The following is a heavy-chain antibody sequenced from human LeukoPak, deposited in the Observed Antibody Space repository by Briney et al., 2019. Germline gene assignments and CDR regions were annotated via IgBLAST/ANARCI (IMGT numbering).Heavy chain of an antibody. CDR3: ASTLRHYFDY. J-gene: IGHJ4*02. CDR1: GGSISSSSYY. CDR2: IYYSGST. D-gene: IGHD5/OR15-5a*01. V-gene: IGHV4-39*01. Sequence: SETLSLTCTVSGGSISSSSYYWGWIRQPPGKGLEWIGSIYYSGSTYYNPSLKSRVTISVDTSKNQFSLKLSSVIAADTAVYYCASTLRHYFDYWGQGTLVTVSS.